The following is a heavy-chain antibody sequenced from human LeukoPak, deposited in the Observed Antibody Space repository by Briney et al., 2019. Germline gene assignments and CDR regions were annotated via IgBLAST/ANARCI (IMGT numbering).Heavy chain of an antibody. CDR3: ARTLLGYSSGWYWYFDY. J-gene: IGHJ4*02. D-gene: IGHD6-19*01. Sequence: ASVKVSCKASGYTFTSYGISWVRQAPGQGLEWMGWISAYNGNTNYAQKLQGRVTMTRDTSTSTAYMELRSLRSDDTAVYYCARTLLGYSSGWYWYFDYWGQGTLVTVSS. V-gene: IGHV1-18*01. CDR2: ISAYNGNT. CDR1: GYTFTSYG.